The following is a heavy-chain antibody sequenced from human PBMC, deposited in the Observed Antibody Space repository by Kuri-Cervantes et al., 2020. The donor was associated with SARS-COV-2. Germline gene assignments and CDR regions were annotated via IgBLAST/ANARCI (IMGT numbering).Heavy chain of an antibody. CDR3: ARRIMITFGGVIVQKRGASDI. J-gene: IGHJ3*02. CDR1: GGSISSHY. Sequence: SETLSLTCTVSGGSISSHYWSWIRQPPGKGLEWIGYIYYSGSTNYNPSLKSRVTISVDTSKNQFSLKLSSVTAADTAVYYCARRIMITFGGVIVQKRGASDIWGQGTMVTVSS. CDR2: IYYSGST. V-gene: IGHV4-59*11. D-gene: IGHD3-16*02.